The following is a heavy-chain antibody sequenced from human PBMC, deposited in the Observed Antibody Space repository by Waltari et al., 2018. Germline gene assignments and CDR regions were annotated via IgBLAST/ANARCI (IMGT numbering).Heavy chain of an antibody. J-gene: IGHJ3*02. CDR1: GGSISSSSYY. Sequence: QLQLQESGPGLVKPSETLSLTCTVSGGSISSSSYYLGWNRQPPGKGLEWIGSIYYSGSTYYNPSLKSRVTISVDTSKNQFSLKLSSVTAADTAVYYCARVVGATDDAFDIWGQGTMVTVSS. V-gene: IGHV4-39*07. D-gene: IGHD1-26*01. CDR3: ARVVGATDDAFDI. CDR2: IYYSGST.